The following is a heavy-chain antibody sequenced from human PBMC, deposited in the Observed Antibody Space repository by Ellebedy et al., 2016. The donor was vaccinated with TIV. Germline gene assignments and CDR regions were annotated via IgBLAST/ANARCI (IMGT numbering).Heavy chain of an antibody. D-gene: IGHD4-23*01. CDR1: GYTFTSHP. J-gene: IGHJ4*02. CDR2: INTNTGNT. CDR3: ARDRYYGGNYRGIDY. V-gene: IGHV7-4-1*02. Sequence: AASVKVSCKASGYTFTSHPLNWVRQAPGRGLEWLGWINTNTGNTASVKGFTGRFVFSLDTSVSTAYLQISSLEAEDTAIYYCARDRYYGGNYRGIDYWGQGTLVTVSS.